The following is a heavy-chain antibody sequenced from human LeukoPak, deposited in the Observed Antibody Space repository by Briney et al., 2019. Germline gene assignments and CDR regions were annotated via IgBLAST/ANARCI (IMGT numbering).Heavy chain of an antibody. V-gene: IGHV1-2*02. J-gene: IGHJ6*03. Sequence: ASVKVSCKASGYTFTCYYMHWVRQAPGQGLEWMGWINPNSGGTNYAQKFQGRVTMTRDTSISTAYMELSRLRSDDTAVYYCARRSYYYYYYMDVWGKGTTVTISS. CDR2: INPNSGGT. CDR1: GYTFTCYY. CDR3: ARRSYYYYYYMDV.